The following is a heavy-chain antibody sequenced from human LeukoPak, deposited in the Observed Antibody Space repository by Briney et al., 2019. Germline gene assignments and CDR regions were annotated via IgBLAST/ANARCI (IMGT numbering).Heavy chain of an antibody. Sequence: GASVKVSCKASGYTFTGYYMHWVRQAPGQGLEWMGRINPNSGGTNYAQKFQGRVTMTRDTSISTAYMELSRLRSDDTAVYYCARDPPSSPGPDYWGQGTLVTVSS. CDR3: ARDPPSSPGPDY. J-gene: IGHJ4*02. CDR1: GYTFTGYY. D-gene: IGHD6-13*01. CDR2: INPNSGGT. V-gene: IGHV1-2*06.